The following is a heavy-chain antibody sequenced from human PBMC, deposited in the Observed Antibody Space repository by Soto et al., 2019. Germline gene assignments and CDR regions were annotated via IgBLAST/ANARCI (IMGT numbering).Heavy chain of an antibody. V-gene: IGHV1-69*01. CDR3: ARGSRDCSGGTCFPLPTAEYFRH. J-gene: IGHJ1*01. D-gene: IGHD2-15*01. CDR2: IIPMFGTA. Sequence: QVQLVQSGPEVKKPGSSVKVSCKASGGTFSSHVFTWVRQAPGRGLEWMGGIIPMFGTANHAQKFQGRVTLIADESTNTAYLELSSLRSAATAVYYCARGSRDCSGGTCFPLPTAEYFRHWGQGTLITVSS. CDR1: GGTFSSHV.